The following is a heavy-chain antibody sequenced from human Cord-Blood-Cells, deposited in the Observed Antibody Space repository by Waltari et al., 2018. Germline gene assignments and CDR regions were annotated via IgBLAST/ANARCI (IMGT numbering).Heavy chain of an antibody. Sequence: QVQLQQWGAGLLKPSETLSLTCAVYGGSFSGYYWSWIRQPPGKGLELIGEINHSGSTNTNPALKSRVTISVDTSKNQFSLKLSSVTAADTAVDYCARGGNVVVPAAIEEIDYWGQGTLVTVSS. CDR1: GGSFSGYY. V-gene: IGHV4-34*01. CDR2: INHSGST. CDR3: ARGGNVVVPAAIEEIDY. D-gene: IGHD2-2*01. J-gene: IGHJ4*02.